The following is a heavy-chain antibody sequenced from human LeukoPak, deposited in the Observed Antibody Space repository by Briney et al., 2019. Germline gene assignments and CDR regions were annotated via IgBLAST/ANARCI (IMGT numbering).Heavy chain of an antibody. Sequence: ASVNVSCKASGYTFTSYDINWVRQATGQGLEWMGWMNPNSGNTGYAQKFQGRVTMTRNTSISTAYMELSSLRSEDTAVYYCASMGRQRGVGDYWGQGTLVTVSS. J-gene: IGHJ4*02. D-gene: IGHD3-10*01. CDR3: ASMGRQRGVGDY. CDR2: MNPNSGNT. V-gene: IGHV1-8*01. CDR1: GYTFTSYD.